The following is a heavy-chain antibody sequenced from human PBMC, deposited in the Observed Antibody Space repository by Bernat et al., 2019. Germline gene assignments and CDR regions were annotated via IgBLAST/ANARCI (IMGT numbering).Heavy chain of an antibody. V-gene: IGHV3-33*01. J-gene: IGHJ3*02. CDR2: IWYDGSNK. Sequence: QVQLVESGGGVVQPGRSLRLSCAASGFTFSSYGMHWVRQAPGKGLEWVAVIWYDGSNKYYADSVKGRFTISRDNSKNTLYLQMNSLRAEDTAVYYCARGGKQWLVLEIDAFDIWGQGTMVTVSS. D-gene: IGHD6-19*01. CDR1: GFTFSSYG. CDR3: ARGGKQWLVLEIDAFDI.